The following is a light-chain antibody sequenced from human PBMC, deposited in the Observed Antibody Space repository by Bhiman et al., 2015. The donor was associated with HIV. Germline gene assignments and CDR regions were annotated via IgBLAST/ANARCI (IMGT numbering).Light chain of an antibody. CDR2: DVS. Sequence: QSALTQPASVSGSPGQSITISCTGSSSDVGGYNFVSWYQQHPGKAPKLMIYDVSNRPSGVSNRFSGSKSGNTASLTISGLQAEDEADYYCNSYGGSLWVFGGGTKLTVL. CDR1: SSDVGGYNF. CDR3: NSYGGSLWV. V-gene: IGLV2-14*03. J-gene: IGLJ3*02.